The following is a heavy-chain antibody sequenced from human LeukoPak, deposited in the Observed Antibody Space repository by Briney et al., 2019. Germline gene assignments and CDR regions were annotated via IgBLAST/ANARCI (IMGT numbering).Heavy chain of an antibody. Sequence: GGSPRLSCVVSGLTFSNHWMHWVRHAPGKGLEWVSSISSSSSYIYYADSVKGRFTISRDNAKNSLYLQMNSLRAEDTAVYYCARVVGASNVPDAFDIWGQGTMVTVSS. CDR1: GLTFSNHW. D-gene: IGHD1-26*01. V-gene: IGHV3-21*01. CDR3: ARVVGASNVPDAFDI. J-gene: IGHJ3*02. CDR2: ISSSSSYI.